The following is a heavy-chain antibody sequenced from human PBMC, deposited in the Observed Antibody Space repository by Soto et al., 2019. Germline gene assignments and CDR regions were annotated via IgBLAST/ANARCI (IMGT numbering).Heavy chain of an antibody. J-gene: IGHJ4*02. Sequence: GGSLRLSCAASGFTFSSYWMHWVRQAPGKGLVWVSRINSDGSSTNYADSVKGRFTISRDNAKNTLYLQMNSLRAEDTAVYYCARRSGDYETTDYWGQGTLVTVSS. CDR1: GFTFSSYW. CDR2: INSDGSST. V-gene: IGHV3-74*01. D-gene: IGHD4-17*01. CDR3: ARRSGDYETTDY.